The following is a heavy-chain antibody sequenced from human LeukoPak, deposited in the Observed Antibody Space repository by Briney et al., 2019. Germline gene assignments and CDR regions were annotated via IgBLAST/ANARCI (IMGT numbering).Heavy chain of an antibody. Sequence: GASLRLSCAASGFSFRTFDMSGVRQAPGKGMEWVSDISGGDGTTYYTDTVKGRFTISRDNSKNTLYLEMNSLRAEDTAVYYCAKGARLDNWGQGTLVTVSS. CDR1: GFSFRTFD. CDR3: AKGARLDN. V-gene: IGHV3-23*01. CDR2: ISGGDGTT. J-gene: IGHJ4*02.